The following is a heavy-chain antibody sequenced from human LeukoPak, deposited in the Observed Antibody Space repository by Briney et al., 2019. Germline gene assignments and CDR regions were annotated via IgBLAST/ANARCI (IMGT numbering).Heavy chain of an antibody. Sequence: PGGALRLSCAASGFTFSSYAMSWVRQAPGKGLDWVSTISGSGGSTYYADSVKGRFTISRDNSKDTLYLQMNSLRAEDTAVYYCAKDRGGSYRDPFDIWGQGTMVTVSS. J-gene: IGHJ3*02. CDR2: ISGSGGST. V-gene: IGHV3-23*01. CDR3: AKDRGGSYRDPFDI. D-gene: IGHD1-26*01. CDR1: GFTFSSYA.